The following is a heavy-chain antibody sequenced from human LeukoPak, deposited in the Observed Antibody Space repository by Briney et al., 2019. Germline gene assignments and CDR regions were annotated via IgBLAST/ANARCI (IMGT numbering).Heavy chain of an antibody. Sequence: PGGSLRLSCAASGFTFSSYSMNWVRQAPGKGLEWVSSISSSSYIYYADSVKGRFTISRDNAKNSLYLQMNSLRAEDTAVYYCAREAYCSGGSCYSAFDYWGQGTLVTVSS. CDR3: AREAYCSGGSCYSAFDY. CDR2: ISSSSYI. D-gene: IGHD2-15*01. J-gene: IGHJ4*02. CDR1: GFTFSSYS. V-gene: IGHV3-21*01.